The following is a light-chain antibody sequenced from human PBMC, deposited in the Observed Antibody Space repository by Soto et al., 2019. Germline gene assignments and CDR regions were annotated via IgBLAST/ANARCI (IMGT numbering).Light chain of an antibody. CDR3: QHGSQWPPIT. V-gene: IGKV3-11*01. CDR2: DAY. Sequence: EIVLTQSPATLSLSPGDRATLSCRASQSVGRYLAWYQQRPGQAPRLLIYDAYSRATGIPARFSGSGSGTDFTLAISSLEPEDFAVYYCQHGSQWPPITFGQGTRLDIK. J-gene: IGKJ5*01. CDR1: QSVGRY.